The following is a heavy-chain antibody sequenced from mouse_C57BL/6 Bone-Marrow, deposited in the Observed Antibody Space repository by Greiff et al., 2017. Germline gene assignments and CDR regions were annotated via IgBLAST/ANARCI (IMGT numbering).Heavy chain of an antibody. Sequence: QVQLQQSGPELVKPGASVKLSCKASGYTFPSYAINWVKQRPGQGLEWIGWIYPRDGSTKYTEKFKGKATLTVDASASTAYMELHSLTSEYSSVYFWARSVGSSPYYYAMDNGDQGTSVTVSS. D-gene: IGHD1-1*01. CDR3: ARSVGSSPYYYAMDN. CDR1: GYTFPSYA. J-gene: IGHJ4*01. V-gene: IGHV1-85*01. CDR2: IYPRDGST.